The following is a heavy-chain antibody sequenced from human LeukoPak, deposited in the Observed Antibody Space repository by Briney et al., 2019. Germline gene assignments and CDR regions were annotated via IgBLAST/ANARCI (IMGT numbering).Heavy chain of an antibody. Sequence: PSQTLSLTCTVSGGSISSGGYYWSWIRQHPGKGLEWIGYIYYSGSSYYNPSLKSRVTISVDTSQNQFSLKLSSVTAADTAVYYCARGTHDDGGNRAKSYYYYYMDVWGKGTTVTVSS. V-gene: IGHV4-31*03. J-gene: IGHJ6*03. D-gene: IGHD4-23*01. CDR1: GGSISSGGYY. CDR2: IYYSGSS. CDR3: ARGTHDDGGNRAKSYYYYYMDV.